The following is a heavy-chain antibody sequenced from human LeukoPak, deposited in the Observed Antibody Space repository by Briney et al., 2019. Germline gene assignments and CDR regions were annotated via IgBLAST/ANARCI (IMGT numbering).Heavy chain of an antibody. CDR2: IKPDGSEK. D-gene: IGHD5-18*01. Sequence: SGGSLRLSCAASHFTFTTYWMSWLRQAPGKGLEWVANIKPDGSEKYYADSVKGRFTISRDNAKNSLYLQMNSLRAEDTAVYYCARDRGYSYVYYFDYWGQGTLVTVSS. CDR1: HFTFTTYW. CDR3: ARDRGYSYVYYFDY. V-gene: IGHV3-7*01. J-gene: IGHJ4*02.